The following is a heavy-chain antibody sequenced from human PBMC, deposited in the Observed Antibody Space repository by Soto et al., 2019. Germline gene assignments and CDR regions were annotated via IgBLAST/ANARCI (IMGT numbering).Heavy chain of an antibody. CDR3: ASKGITMVRGIYGMDV. D-gene: IGHD3-10*01. J-gene: IGHJ6*02. V-gene: IGHV1-69*13. Sequence: PAEVSWKACGGRFGSYAISWVRQATGQGLEWMGGIIPIFGTANYAQKFQGRVTITADESTSTAYMELSSLRSEDTAVYYCASKGITMVRGIYGMDVWGQGTTVTVSS. CDR2: IIPIFGTA. CDR1: GGRFGSYA.